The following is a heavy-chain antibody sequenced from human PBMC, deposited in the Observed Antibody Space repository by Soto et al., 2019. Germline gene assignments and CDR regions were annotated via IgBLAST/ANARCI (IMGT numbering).Heavy chain of an antibody. J-gene: IGHJ4*02. V-gene: IGHV3-30*18. CDR3: ANDTVGGYFDY. CDR1: GFTFSSYG. Sequence: QVQLVESGGGVVQPGRSLRLSCAASGFTFSSYGMHWVRQAPGKGLEWVAVISYDGSNKYYADSVKGRFTISRDNSKNTLYLQMNSLRAEDTAVYYCANDTVGGYFDYWGQGTLVTVSS. CDR2: ISYDGSNK. D-gene: IGHD3-16*01.